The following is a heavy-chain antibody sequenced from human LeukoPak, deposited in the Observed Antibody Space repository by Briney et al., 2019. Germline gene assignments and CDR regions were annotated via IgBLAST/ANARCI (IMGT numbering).Heavy chain of an antibody. CDR1: GVTFSSYV. J-gene: IGHJ4*02. Sequence: GGSLRLSCEASGVTFSSYVMSWVRQAPGKGPEWVSGISGSGGGTYYADSVKGRFTISRDNSKNTLYLQMNSLRAEDTAVYYCAKTPLMTTVPYFDYWGQGTLVTVSS. D-gene: IGHD4-17*01. V-gene: IGHV3-23*01. CDR2: ISGSGGGT. CDR3: AKTPLMTTVPYFDY.